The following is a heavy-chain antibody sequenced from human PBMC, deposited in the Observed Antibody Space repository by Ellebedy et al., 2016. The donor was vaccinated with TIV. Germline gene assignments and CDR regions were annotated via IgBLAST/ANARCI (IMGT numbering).Heavy chain of an antibody. D-gene: IGHD4-17*01. CDR2: IYYSGST. Sequence: MPSETLSLTCTVSGGSISSSSYYWGWIRQPPGKGLEWIGSIYYSGSTYYNPSLKSRVTISVDTSKNQFSLKLSSVTAADTAVYYCAREPALTVTMLTGADYWGQGTLVTVSS. CDR1: GGSISSSSYY. V-gene: IGHV4-39*01. J-gene: IGHJ4*02. CDR3: AREPALTVTMLTGADY.